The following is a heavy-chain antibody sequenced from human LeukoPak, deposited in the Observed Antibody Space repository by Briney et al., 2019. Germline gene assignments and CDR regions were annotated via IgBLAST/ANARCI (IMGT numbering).Heavy chain of an antibody. CDR3: AHLLGYCSGGSCLTFDY. CDR1: GFSLSTSGVG. D-gene: IGHD2-15*01. CDR2: IYWDDDK. J-gene: IGHJ4*02. V-gene: IGHV2-5*02. Sequence: SGPTLAKPTQTLTLTCTFSGFSLSTSGVGVGWIRQPPGKALEWLALIYWDDDKRYSPSLKSRLTITKDTSKNQVVLTMTNMDPVDTATYYCAHLLGYCSGGSCLTFDYWGQGTLVTVSS.